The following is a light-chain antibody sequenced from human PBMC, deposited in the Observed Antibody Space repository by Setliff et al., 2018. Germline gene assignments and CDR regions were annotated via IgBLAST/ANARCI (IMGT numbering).Light chain of an antibody. CDR3: CSYTGFSYV. CDR2: DVR. J-gene: IGLJ1*01. CDR1: SSDVGAYNY. Sequence: QSALAQPRSVSGSPGRSVTISCTGTSSDVGAYNYVSWYQRHPGKVPKLMIYDVRKRPSGVPDRFSGSKSGNTASLTISGLQAEDEADYYCCSYTGFSYVFGSGTKVTVL. V-gene: IGLV2-11*01.